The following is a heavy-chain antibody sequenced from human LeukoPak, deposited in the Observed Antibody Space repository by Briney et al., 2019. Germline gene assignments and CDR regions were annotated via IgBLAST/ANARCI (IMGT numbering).Heavy chain of an antibody. V-gene: IGHV3-23*01. J-gene: IGHJ5*02. D-gene: IGHD6-19*01. CDR1: GYTFRSYT. CDR3: TKDDVAVAGTAWFAA. CDR2: ISGSGGNT. Sequence: GGSLRLSPAASGYTFRSYTMSWVRPAPGERLWRGSGISGSGGNTYYADSVQGRFTTSRDNSKKTLYLQRKRLSAEDTAVYYCTKDDVAVAGTAWFAASGEGTLVTVSS.